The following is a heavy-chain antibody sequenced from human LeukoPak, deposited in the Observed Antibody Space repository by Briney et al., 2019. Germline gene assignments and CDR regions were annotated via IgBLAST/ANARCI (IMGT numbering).Heavy chain of an antibody. CDR2: IGTAGDT. CDR1: GFTLSSYD. CDR3: ARERMPYAGYSSSWNFDY. Sequence: GGSLRLSCAASGFTLSSYDMHWVRQATGKGLEWVSAIGTAGDTYYPGSVKGRFTISREDAKNSLYLQMNSLRAGDTAVYYCARERMPYAGYSSSWNFDYWGQGTLVTVSS. D-gene: IGHD6-13*01. J-gene: IGHJ4*02. V-gene: IGHV3-13*01.